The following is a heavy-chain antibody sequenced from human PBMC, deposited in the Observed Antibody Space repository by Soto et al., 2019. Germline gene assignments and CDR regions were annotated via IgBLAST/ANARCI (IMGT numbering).Heavy chain of an antibody. V-gene: IGHV3-53*01. J-gene: IGHJ2*01. CDR2: IYSGGST. CDR3: ARDFRSSGYSRYWYFDL. CDR1: GFTVSSNY. Sequence: GGSLRLSCAASGFTVSSNYMSWVRQAPGKGLEWVSVIYSGGSTYYADSVKGRFTISRDNSKNTLYLQMNSLRAEDTAVYYCARDFRSSGYSRYWYFDLWGRGTLVTVSS. D-gene: IGHD3-22*01.